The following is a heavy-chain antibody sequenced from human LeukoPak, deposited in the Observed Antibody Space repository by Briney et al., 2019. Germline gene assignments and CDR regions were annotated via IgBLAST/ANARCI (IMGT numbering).Heavy chain of an antibody. J-gene: IGHJ4*02. CDR2: IDRDGSRI. CDR3: VRGNDYGGPHY. CDR1: GFTFSSYW. D-gene: IGHD4-23*01. V-gene: IGHV3-74*01. Sequence: PGSSLRLSCASSGFTFSSYWMHWVRQAPGKGLVWVSRIDRDGSRINYADSVKGRFSISRDNGKNTLFLQMNSLRAEDAAVYYCVRGNDYGGPHYWGQGTLVTVSS.